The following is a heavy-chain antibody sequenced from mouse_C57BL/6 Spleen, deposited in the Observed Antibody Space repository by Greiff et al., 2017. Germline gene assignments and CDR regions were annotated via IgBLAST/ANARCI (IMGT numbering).Heavy chain of an antibody. CDR2: ISSGSSTI. J-gene: IGHJ3*01. V-gene: IGHV5-17*01. Sequence: DVKLVESGGGLVKPGGSLKLSCAASGFTFSDYGMHWVRQAPEKGLEWVAYISSGSSTINYADTVKGRFTISRANATNTLFLQMTSLRSEDTAMYYCAREGFAYWGQGTLVTVFA. CDR3: AREGFAY. CDR1: GFTFSDYG.